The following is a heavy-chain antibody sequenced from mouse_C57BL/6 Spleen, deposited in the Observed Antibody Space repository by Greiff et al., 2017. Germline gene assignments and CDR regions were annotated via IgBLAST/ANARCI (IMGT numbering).Heavy chain of an antibody. CDR3: ARNELGRLGFAY. V-gene: IGHV1-9*01. CDR1: GYTFTGYW. Sequence: VQLQQSGAELMKPGASVKLSCKATGYTFTGYWIEWVKQRPGHGLEWIGEILPGIGSTKYNEKFKDKATFTADPSSNTAYMQLSSLTTEDSAIYNCARNELGRLGFAYWGQGTLVTVSA. D-gene: IGHD4-1*01. J-gene: IGHJ3*01. CDR2: ILPGIGST.